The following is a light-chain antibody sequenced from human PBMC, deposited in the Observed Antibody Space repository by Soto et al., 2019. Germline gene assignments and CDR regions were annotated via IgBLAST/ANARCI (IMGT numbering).Light chain of an antibody. J-gene: IGLJ3*02. CDR3: QSYDSSLSGSV. Sequence: QSVLTQPPSVSGAPGQRVTISCTGSSSNIGAGYDVHWYQQLPGTAPKLLIYGNSNRPSGVPDRFSGSKSGTSASLAITGLQAEDEADYYFQSYDSSLSGSVFGGGTKRTV. CDR1: SSNIGAGYD. CDR2: GNS. V-gene: IGLV1-40*01.